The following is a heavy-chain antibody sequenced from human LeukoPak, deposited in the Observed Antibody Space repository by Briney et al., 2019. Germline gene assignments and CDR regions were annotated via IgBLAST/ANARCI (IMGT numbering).Heavy chain of an antibody. D-gene: IGHD1-26*01. J-gene: IGHJ4*03. V-gene: IGHV4-39*01. CDR2: ISYSGNT. CDR3: ARPKSGTYSYFDY. Sequence: IGEISYSGNTYYNPSLKSRVTISVDTSKNQFSLKLNSVTAADAAVYYCARPKSGTYSYFDYWGQGTLVTISS.